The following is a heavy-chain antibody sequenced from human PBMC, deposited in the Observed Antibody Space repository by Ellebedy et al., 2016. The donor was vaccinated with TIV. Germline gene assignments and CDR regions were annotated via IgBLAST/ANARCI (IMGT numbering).Heavy chain of an antibody. J-gene: IGHJ5*02. V-gene: IGHV3-11*01. Sequence: GESLKISCAASGFIFSDYYMSWIRQAPGKGLEWVSYISNSGHTIYYADSVKGRFTISRDNAENSLYLQMNSLRPEDTAVYYCARDARLIDQQHNWFDPWGQGTLVTVSS. CDR1: GFIFSDYY. CDR3: ARDARLIDQQHNWFDP. CDR2: ISNSGHTI. D-gene: IGHD6-13*01.